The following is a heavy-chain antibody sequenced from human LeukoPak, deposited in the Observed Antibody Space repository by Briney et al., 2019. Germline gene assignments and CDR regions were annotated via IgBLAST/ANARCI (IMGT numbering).Heavy chain of an antibody. CDR3: ARAHCSGGSCYKPYDAFDI. CDR1: GYSFTSYW. J-gene: IGHJ3*02. D-gene: IGHD2-15*01. V-gene: IGHV5-51*01. Sequence: GESLKISCKGSGYSFTSYWIGWVRQMPGKGLEWMGIIYPGDSDTRYSPSFQGQVTISADKSISTAYLQWSSLKASDTAMYYCARAHCSGGSCYKPYDAFDIWGQGTMVTVSS. CDR2: IYPGDSDT.